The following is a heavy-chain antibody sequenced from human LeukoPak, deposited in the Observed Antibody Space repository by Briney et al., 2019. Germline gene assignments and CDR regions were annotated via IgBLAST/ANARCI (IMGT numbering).Heavy chain of an antibody. CDR3: VRDPDALDY. Sequence: GGSLRLSCAASGFTFSRYSMNWVRQAPGKGLEWVSYIRGSGGTTYYADSVKGRFTISRDNARNSLYLQLNSLRDEDTAVYYCVRDPDALDYWGQGTLVTVSS. CDR2: IRGSGGTT. CDR1: GFTFSRYS. J-gene: IGHJ4*02. V-gene: IGHV3-48*02.